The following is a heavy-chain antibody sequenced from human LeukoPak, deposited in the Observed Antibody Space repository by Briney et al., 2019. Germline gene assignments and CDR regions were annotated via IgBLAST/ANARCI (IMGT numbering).Heavy chain of an antibody. D-gene: IGHD6-13*01. CDR2: LYNGGDT. CDR1: GASIGSFY. Sequence: TSETLSLTCTVSGASIGSFYWSWIRQPAGEGLEWIGRLYNGGDTNYSPSLRSRVTIPVDTSKNQFSLKLNSVTAADTAVYYCARGVEASGVGFYAFDIWGQGTVVTVSS. V-gene: IGHV4-4*07. CDR3: ARGVEASGVGFYAFDI. J-gene: IGHJ3*02.